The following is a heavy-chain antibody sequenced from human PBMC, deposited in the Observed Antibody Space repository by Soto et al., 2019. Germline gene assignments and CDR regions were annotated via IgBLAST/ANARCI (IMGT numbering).Heavy chain of an antibody. V-gene: IGHV2-5*02. Sequence: QITLKESGPTQVKPTQTLTLTCSVSGFSLNTDGEGVGWVRQPPGEALEWLALIYWDDDERYSPSLKTRLTITKDPSKNQVVLIMTNMDPADTATYYCAHSRNLITEDAQVGDFDYWGQGTLVTVSS. CDR2: IYWDDDE. CDR1: GFSLNTDGEG. D-gene: IGHD3-10*01. CDR3: AHSRNLITEDAQVGDFDY. J-gene: IGHJ4*02.